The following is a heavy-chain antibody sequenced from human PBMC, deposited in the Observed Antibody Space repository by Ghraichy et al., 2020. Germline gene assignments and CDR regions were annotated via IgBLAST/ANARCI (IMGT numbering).Heavy chain of an antibody. CDR2: IKSKTDGGTT. Sequence: GGSLRLSCAASGFTFSNAWMSWVRQAPGKRLEWVGRIKSKTDGGTTDYAAPVKGRFTISRDDSKNTLYLQMNSLKTEDTAVYYCTTRSTSLAFDIWGQGTMVTVSS. CDR3: TTRSTSLAFDI. CDR1: GFTFSNAW. V-gene: IGHV3-15*01. J-gene: IGHJ3*02.